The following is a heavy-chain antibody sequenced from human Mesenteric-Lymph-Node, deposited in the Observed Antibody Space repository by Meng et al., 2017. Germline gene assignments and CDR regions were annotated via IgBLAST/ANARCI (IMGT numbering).Heavy chain of an antibody. CDR3: ARGPTEHSFDY. Sequence: QHGGAGLLKPPGTLSLTCPVYGGSFSDYYWSWIRRPPGKGLEWIGEINHGGSTNYNPSLKSRVTISVDTSKNQLSLRLSSMTAADTAVYYCARGPTEHSFDYWGQGTLVTVSS. J-gene: IGHJ4*02. D-gene: IGHD3-3*02. CDR1: GGSFSDYY. CDR2: INHGGST. V-gene: IGHV4-34*01.